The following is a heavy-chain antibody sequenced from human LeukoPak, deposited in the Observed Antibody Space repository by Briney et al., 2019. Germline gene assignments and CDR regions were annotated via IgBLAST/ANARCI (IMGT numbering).Heavy chain of an antibody. CDR2: INPNSGGT. V-gene: IGHV1-2*06. CDR3: ATRITYSYGFDY. Sequence: ASVKVSCKASGYTFTGYYMHWVRQAPGQGLEWMGRINPNSGGTNYAQKFQGRVTMTRDTSISTAYMELSRLRSDDTAVHYCATRITYSYGFDYWGQGTLVTVSS. J-gene: IGHJ4*02. CDR1: GYTFTGYY. D-gene: IGHD5-18*01.